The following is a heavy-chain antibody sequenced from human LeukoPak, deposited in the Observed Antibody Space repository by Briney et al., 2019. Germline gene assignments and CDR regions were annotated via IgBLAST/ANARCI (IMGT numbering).Heavy chain of an antibody. Sequence: ASVKVSCKASGYTFTSYAMQWVRQAPGQRLEWMGWINAGNGNTKYSQKFQGRVTITRDTSASTAYMELSSLRSEDTAVYYCARDPVCGGDCYFGPVDYWGQGTLVTVSS. V-gene: IGHV1-3*01. CDR1: GYTFTSYA. J-gene: IGHJ4*02. D-gene: IGHD2-21*02. CDR3: ARDPVCGGDCYFGPVDY. CDR2: INAGNGNT.